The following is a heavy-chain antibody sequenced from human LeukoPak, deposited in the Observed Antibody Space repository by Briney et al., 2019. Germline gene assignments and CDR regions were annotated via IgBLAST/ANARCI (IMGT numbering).Heavy chain of an antibody. V-gene: IGHV3-7*01. CDR3: ARLQYSFLYGSGSYGVDY. CDR2: IKQDGSEK. J-gene: IGHJ4*02. Sequence: GGSLRLSCAASGFTSSSYWMSWVRQAPGKGLEWVANIKQDGSEKYYVDSVKGRFTISRDNAKNSLYLQMNSLRAEDTAVYYCARLQYSFLYGSGSYGVDYWGQGTLVTVSS. CDR1: GFTSSSYW. D-gene: IGHD3-10*01.